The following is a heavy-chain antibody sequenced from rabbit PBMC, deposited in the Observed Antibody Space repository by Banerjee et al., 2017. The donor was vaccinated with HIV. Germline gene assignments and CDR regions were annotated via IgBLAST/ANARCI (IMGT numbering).Heavy chain of an antibody. CDR1: GFSFSSGHD. D-gene: IGHD4-1*01. V-gene: IGHV1S40*01. CDR2: IYGDSSGST. CDR3: VRNSGWGVSYFTL. Sequence: SGFSFSSGHDMCWVRQAPGKGLEWIAVIYGDSSGSTYYASWAKGRFTISKTSSTTVTLQLNSLTVADTATYFCVRNSGWGVSYFTLWGPGALVTVS. J-gene: IGHJ4*01.